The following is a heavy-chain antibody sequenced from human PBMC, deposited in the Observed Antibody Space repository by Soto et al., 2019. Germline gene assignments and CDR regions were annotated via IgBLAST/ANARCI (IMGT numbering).Heavy chain of an antibody. CDR3: ARRLYGDYDY. CDR1: GYSFTTSG. CDR2: ISTYNGNT. V-gene: IGHV1-18*01. J-gene: IGHJ4*02. Sequence: QAQLVQSGAEVKEPGASVKVSCKASGYSFTTSGITWVRQAPGQGLEWMGWISTYNGNTNYAQKLQDRVTLTTDTSTSTAYMEVRSLRSDDTAVYYCARRLYGDYDYWGQGTLVTVSS. D-gene: IGHD4-17*01.